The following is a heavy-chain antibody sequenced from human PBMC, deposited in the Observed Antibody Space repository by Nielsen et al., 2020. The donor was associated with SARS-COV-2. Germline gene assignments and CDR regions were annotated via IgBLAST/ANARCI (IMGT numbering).Heavy chain of an antibody. D-gene: IGHD6-13*01. V-gene: IGHV1-18*04. J-gene: IGHJ5*02. CDR1: GYTFTSYG. CDR2: ISAYNGNT. Sequence: ASVQVSCKASGYTFTSYGISWVRQAPGQGLEWMGWISAYNGNTNYAQKLQGRVTMTTDTSTSTAYMELRSLRSDDTAVYYCARCITAAGDVWFDPWGQGTLVTVSS. CDR3: ARCITAAGDVWFDP.